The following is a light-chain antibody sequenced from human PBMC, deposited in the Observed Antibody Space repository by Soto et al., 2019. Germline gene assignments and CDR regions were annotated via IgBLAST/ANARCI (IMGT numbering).Light chain of an antibody. CDR1: SHDIGGYKY. CDR2: EVS. CDR3: SSYAGNNNFV. J-gene: IGLJ1*01. V-gene: IGLV2-14*01. Sequence: QSALTQPASVSGSPGQSITISCTGTSHDIGGYKYVSWYQQHPGKAPKLMIYEVSNRPSGVSNRFSASKSGNTASLTVSGLQAEDEADYYCSSYAGNNNFVFGSGTKLTVL.